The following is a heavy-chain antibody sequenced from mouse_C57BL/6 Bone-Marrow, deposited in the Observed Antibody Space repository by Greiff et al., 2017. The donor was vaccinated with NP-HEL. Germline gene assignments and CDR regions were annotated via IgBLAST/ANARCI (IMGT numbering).Heavy chain of an antibody. J-gene: IGHJ3*01. V-gene: IGHV1-9*01. CDR2: ILPGSGST. CDR3: ARSHGYDGFAY. D-gene: IGHD2-2*01. Sequence: VQLQQSGAELMKPGASVKLSCKATGYTFTGYWIEWVKQRPGHGLEWIGEILPGSGSTNYNVKFKGKATFTADTSSNTAYMQLSSLTTEDSAIYYCARSHGYDGFAYWGQGTLVTVSA. CDR1: GYTFTGYW.